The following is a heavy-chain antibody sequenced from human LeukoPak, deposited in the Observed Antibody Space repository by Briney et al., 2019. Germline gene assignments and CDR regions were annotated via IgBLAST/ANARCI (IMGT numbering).Heavy chain of an antibody. CDR1: GFTFSNAW. V-gene: IGHV3-15*01. Sequence: PGGSLRLSCAASGFTFSNAWMSWVRQAPGKGLEWVGRIKSKTDGGTTDYAAPAKGRFTISRDDSKNTLYLQMNSLKTEDTAVYYCTRDSNLWSGYSVDWFDPWGQGTLVTVSS. D-gene: IGHD3-3*01. J-gene: IGHJ5*02. CDR3: TRDSNLWSGYSVDWFDP. CDR2: IKSKTDGGTT.